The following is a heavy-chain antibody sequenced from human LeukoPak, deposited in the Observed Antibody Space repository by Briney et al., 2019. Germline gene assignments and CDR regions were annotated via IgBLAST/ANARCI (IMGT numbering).Heavy chain of an antibody. CDR1: GFTFSTYG. J-gene: IGHJ4*02. Sequence: PGGSLRLSCAASGFTFSTYGLTWVRQAPGKGLEWVSTISSSGGSTYYADSVKGRFTISRDNSKNTLYLQMNSLRAEDTAVYYCAKDNSGSRHLNWDYWGQGTLVTVSS. CDR3: AKDNSGSRHLNWDY. D-gene: IGHD1-26*01. V-gene: IGHV3-23*01. CDR2: ISSSGGST.